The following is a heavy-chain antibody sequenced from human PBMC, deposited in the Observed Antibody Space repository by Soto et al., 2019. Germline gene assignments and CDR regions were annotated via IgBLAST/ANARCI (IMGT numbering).Heavy chain of an antibody. CDR3: ARLLRYFDWLTTQYYFDY. CDR2: IYPGDSDT. V-gene: IGHV5-51*01. D-gene: IGHD3-9*01. J-gene: IGHJ4*02. CDR1: GYSFTSYW. Sequence: GESLKISCKGSGYSFTSYWIGWVRQMPGKGLEWIGIIYPGDSDTRYSPSFQGQVTISADKSISTAYLQWSSLKASDTAMYYFARLLRYFDWLTTQYYFDYWGQGTLVTVSS.